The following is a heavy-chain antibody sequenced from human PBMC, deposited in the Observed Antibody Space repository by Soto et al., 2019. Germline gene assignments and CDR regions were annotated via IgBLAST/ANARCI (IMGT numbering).Heavy chain of an antibody. CDR1: GFTFSSYG. V-gene: IGHV3-30*03. D-gene: IGHD2-15*01. J-gene: IGHJ6*02. CDR2: VSYDGRNK. CDR3: AREREGYCSGGSCPQLDYYYGMDV. Sequence: QSGGSLRLSCAASGFTFSSYGMHWVRQAPVKGLEWVAVVSYDGRNKYYGDSVKGRFTISRDNSKNTLYLQMNSLRAEDTAVYYCAREREGYCSGGSCPQLDYYYGMDVWGQGTTVTVSS.